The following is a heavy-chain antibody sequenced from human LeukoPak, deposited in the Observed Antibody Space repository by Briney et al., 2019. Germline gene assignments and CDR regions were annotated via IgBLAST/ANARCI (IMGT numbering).Heavy chain of an antibody. Sequence: GESLKISCKASGYRFTTDYIGRVRQMPGKGLEWMGIIYPDDSETNYSPSFQGQVSMSVDKSISTAYLQWSSLKASDTAMYYCARHFRSNGDFGPPDYWGQGTLVTVSS. D-gene: IGHD2-21*02. CDR2: IYPDDSET. CDR3: ARHFRSNGDFGPPDY. J-gene: IGHJ4*02. V-gene: IGHV5-51*01. CDR1: GYRFTTDY.